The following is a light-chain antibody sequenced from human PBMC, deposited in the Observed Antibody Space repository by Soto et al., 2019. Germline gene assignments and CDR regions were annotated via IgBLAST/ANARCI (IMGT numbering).Light chain of an antibody. J-gene: IGKJ5*01. CDR3: QQYSKWPIT. CDR2: GIS. V-gene: IGKV3-15*01. CDR1: QSVNSN. Sequence: ESVLAQSPGTLSLSPGESATLSCRASQSVNSNYLAWYQQHPGQPPRLLIYGISTRATGIPARFSGSGSGTEFSLTISSLQSEDVAVYYCQQYSKWPITLGQGTRLEIK.